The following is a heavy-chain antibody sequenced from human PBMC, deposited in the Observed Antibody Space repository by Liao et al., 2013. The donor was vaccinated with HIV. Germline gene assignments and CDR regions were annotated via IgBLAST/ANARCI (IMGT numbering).Heavy chain of an antibody. CDR3: ARARGAAAFRLYYFDY. CDR1: GDLIRRDNYY. J-gene: IGHJ4*02. CDR2: IYTGMSTTGTT. Sequence: QVRLQESGPGLVKPSQTLSLTCTVSGDLIRRDNYYWTWIRQPAGKGLEWIGHIYTGMSTTGTTNYNPSLKSRVTISVDTSKNQFSLKLSSVTAADTAVYYCARARGAAAFRLYYFDYWAREPWSPSPQ. D-gene: IGHD6-13*01. V-gene: IGHV4-61*02.